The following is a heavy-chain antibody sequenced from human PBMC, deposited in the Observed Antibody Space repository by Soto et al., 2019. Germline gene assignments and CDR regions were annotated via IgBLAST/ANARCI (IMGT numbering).Heavy chain of an antibody. V-gene: IGHV1-24*01. CDR2: FDPEDGET. CDR3: ATDQYSSGWSSPAFDY. J-gene: IGHJ4*02. D-gene: IGHD6-19*01. CDR1: GYTFTSYY. Sequence: GASVKVSCKASGYTFTSYYMHWVRQAPGQGLEWMGGFDPEDGETIYAQKFQGRVTMTEDTSTDTAYMELSSLRSEDTAVYYCATDQYSSGWSSPAFDYWGQGTLVTVSS.